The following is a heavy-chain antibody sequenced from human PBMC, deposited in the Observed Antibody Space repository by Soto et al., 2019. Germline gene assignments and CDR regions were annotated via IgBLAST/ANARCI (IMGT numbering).Heavy chain of an antibody. Sequence: SETLSLTCTVSGGSISSGGYYWNWIRQHPGKGLEWIGYIYYSGSTYYNPSLKSRVTISVDTFKNQFSLKLTSVTAADTVVYYCARDVGYYDSGGYTGAFDIWGQGTMVTVSS. V-gene: IGHV4-31*03. CDR2: IYYSGST. D-gene: IGHD3-22*01. CDR1: GGSISSGGYY. J-gene: IGHJ3*02. CDR3: ARDVGYYDSGGYTGAFDI.